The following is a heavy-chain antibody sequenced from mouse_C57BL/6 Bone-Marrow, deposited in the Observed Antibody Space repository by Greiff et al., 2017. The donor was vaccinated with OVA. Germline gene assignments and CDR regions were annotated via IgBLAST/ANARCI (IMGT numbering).Heavy chain of an antibody. J-gene: IGHJ4*01. Sequence: QVQLQQPGAELVKPGASVKLSCKASGYTFTSYWMHWVKQRPGQGLEWIGMIHPNSGSTNYNEKFKSKATLTVDKSSSTAYMQLSSLTSEDSAVYYCARRYDGYFLYAMDYWGQGTSVTVSS. CDR3: ARRYDGYFLYAMDY. CDR1: GYTFTSYW. V-gene: IGHV1-64*01. D-gene: IGHD2-3*01. CDR2: IHPNSGST.